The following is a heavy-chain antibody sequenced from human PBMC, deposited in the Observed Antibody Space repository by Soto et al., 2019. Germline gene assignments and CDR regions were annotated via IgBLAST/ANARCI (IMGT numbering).Heavy chain of an antibody. V-gene: IGHV3-30*18. CDR1: GFTFSSYG. D-gene: IGHD3-10*01. CDR2: ISYDGSNK. J-gene: IGHJ6*02. Sequence: QVQLVESGGGVVQPGRSLRLSCAASGFTFSSYGMHWVRQAPGKGLEWVAVISYDGSNKYYADSVKGRFTISRDNSKNTLYRQMNSLRAEDTAGYYCAKEGGYYGSGSYSVGENYYGRDVWGQGTTVTVSS. CDR3: AKEGGYYGSGSYSVGENYYGRDV.